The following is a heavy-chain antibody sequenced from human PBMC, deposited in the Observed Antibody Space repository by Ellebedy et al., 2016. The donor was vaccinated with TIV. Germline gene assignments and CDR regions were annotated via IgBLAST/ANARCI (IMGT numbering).Heavy chain of an antibody. J-gene: IGHJ4*02. V-gene: IGHV1-24*01. CDR3: ATGAIRGSSWYLGYFDY. CDR1: GYTLTELS. CDR2: FDPEEGET. D-gene: IGHD6-13*01. Sequence: AASVKVSCKVSGYTLTELSMHWVRHAPGKGLEWMGGFDPEEGETIYAQKFQGRVTMTEDTSTDTAYMELSSLRSEDTAVDYCATGAIRGSSWYLGYFDYWGQGTLVTVSS.